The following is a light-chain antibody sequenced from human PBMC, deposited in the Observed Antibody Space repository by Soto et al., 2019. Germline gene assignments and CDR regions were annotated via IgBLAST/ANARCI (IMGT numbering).Light chain of an antibody. CDR1: QRGSSIY. V-gene: IGKV3-20*01. CDR3: QHYGSSQWTFGQWT. J-gene: IGKJ1*01. CDR2: GAS. Sequence: IVLTQSPGTVSLSPGERATLSCRASQRGSSIYLAWYQQKPGQAPRRLIYGASTRATGIPDRFSGSGSGTDFPLTISRLEPEDSAVYFCQHYGSSQWTFGQWTFGQGTKVEIK.